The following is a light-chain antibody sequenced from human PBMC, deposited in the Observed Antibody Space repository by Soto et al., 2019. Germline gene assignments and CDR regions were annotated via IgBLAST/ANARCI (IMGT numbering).Light chain of an antibody. CDR1: QGISSY. CDR3: QQYYSYPLT. Sequence: IQLTQSPSSLSASVGDRVTITCRASQGISSYLAWYQGKPGKAPKLLIYAASTLQSGVPSRFSGSGSGTDFTLTISCLQSEDFATYYCQQYYSYPLTFGGGTKVDI. J-gene: IGKJ4*01. CDR2: AAS. V-gene: IGKV1-9*01.